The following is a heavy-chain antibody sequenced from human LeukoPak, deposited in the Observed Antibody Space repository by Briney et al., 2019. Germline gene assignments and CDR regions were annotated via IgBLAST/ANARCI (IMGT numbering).Heavy chain of an antibody. V-gene: IGHV3-23*01. Sequence: GGSLRLSCAASGFPLSRSAMSWVRQAPGKGLEWVSNISGSGSGGSTYYADSVKGRLTISRDNSKNTLYLQMNSLRPDDTAVYYCARTLAVAGTGSFDYWGQGTVVTVSS. CDR2: ISGSGSGGST. CDR3: ARTLAVAGTGSFDY. D-gene: IGHD6-19*01. CDR1: GFPLSRSA. J-gene: IGHJ4*02.